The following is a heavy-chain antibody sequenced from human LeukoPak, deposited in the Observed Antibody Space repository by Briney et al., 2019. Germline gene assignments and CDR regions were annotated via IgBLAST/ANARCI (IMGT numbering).Heavy chain of an antibody. V-gene: IGHV3-11*04. CDR2: ISGSGTIT. CDR3: VRILEGYSYYMDA. J-gene: IGHJ6*03. CDR1: GFTFSDYY. Sequence: GRYLRLSCAASGFTFSDYYMAWIRQAPGKGLNWVSYISGSGTITYYADSLKGRFTISRDNAKNSLFLQMDSLRAEDTAVYYCVRILEGYSYYMDAWGKGTTVIVSS.